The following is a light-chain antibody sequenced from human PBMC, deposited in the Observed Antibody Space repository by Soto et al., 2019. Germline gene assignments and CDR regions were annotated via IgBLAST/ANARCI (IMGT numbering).Light chain of an antibody. CDR2: GNS. CDR1: SSNIGAGYD. Sequence: QSVLTQPPSVSGAPGQRVTISCTGSSSNIGAGYDVHWYQQLPGTAPKLLIYGNSNRPSGVPDRFSGSKSGTSASQAITGLQAEDEADYYCQSYDSSLRVFGGGTKVTVL. J-gene: IGLJ3*02. V-gene: IGLV1-40*01. CDR3: QSYDSSLRV.